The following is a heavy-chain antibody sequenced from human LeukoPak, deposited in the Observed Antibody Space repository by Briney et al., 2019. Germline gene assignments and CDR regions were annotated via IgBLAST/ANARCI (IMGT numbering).Heavy chain of an antibody. CDR1: GFTFSSYW. Sequence: PGGSLRLSCAASGFTFSSYWMSWVRQAPGKGLEWVSYISSSGSTIYYADSVKGRFTISRDNAKNSLYLQMNSLRAEDTAVYYCARLDYDILTGYYNSSGYYFDYWGQGTLVTVSS. J-gene: IGHJ4*02. CDR3: ARLDYDILTGYYNSSGYYFDY. D-gene: IGHD3-9*01. CDR2: ISSSGSTI. V-gene: IGHV3-48*04.